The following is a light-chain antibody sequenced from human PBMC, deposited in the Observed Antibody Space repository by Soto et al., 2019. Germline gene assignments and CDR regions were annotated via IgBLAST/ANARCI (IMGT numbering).Light chain of an antibody. CDR1: SSNFGGNT. Sequence: QSVLTQPPSASGTPGQRVIISCSGSSSNFGGNTANWYQQFPGTAPKVLIYSNNQRPSGVPDRFSGSKSGTSASLAISGLQSEDEADYYCAARDDSLNGWVFGGGTKLTVL. J-gene: IGLJ3*02. V-gene: IGLV1-44*01. CDR2: SNN. CDR3: AARDDSLNGWV.